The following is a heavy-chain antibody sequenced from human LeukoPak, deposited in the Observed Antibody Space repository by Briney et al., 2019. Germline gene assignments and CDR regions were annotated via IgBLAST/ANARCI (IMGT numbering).Heavy chain of an antibody. CDR3: ARRNDSSGYYEYYFDY. D-gene: IGHD3-22*01. CDR1: GGSISSSSYY. V-gene: IGHV4-39*01. Sequence: PSETLSLTCTVSGGSISSSSYYWGWIRQPPGKGLEWIGSIYYSGRTYYNPSLKSRVTISVDTSKNQFSLKLSSLTVSHPGVYYCARRNDSSGYYEYYFDYWGQGTLVTVSS. CDR2: IYYSGRT. J-gene: IGHJ4*02.